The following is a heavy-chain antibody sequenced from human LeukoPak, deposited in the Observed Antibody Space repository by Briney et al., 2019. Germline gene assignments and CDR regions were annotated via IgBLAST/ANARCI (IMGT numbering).Heavy chain of an antibody. J-gene: IGHJ6*03. CDR3: ARQDYYDSGGYYYYMDV. D-gene: IGHD3-22*01. CDR2: IYCSGST. Sequence: SDTQSLSCSGSARCRSSSSDYWVCIRQPPGKRLESVGSIYCSGSTYYNPSLKSRVTISVDTSKNQFSLKLSSVTAADTAVYYCARQDYYDSGGYYYYMDVWGKGTTVTVSS. V-gene: IGHV4-39*01. CDR1: ARCRSSSSDY.